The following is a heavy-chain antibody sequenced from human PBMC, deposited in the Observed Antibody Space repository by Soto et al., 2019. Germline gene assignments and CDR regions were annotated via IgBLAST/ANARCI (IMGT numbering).Heavy chain of an antibody. CDR3: AADLVGATSDSSAFDI. J-gene: IGHJ3*02. Sequence: GASVKVSCKASGFTSTSSAVQWVRQARGQRLEWIGWIVVGSGNTNYTQKFQERVTITRDMSTSTAYMELSSLRSEDTAVYYCAADLVGATSDSSAFDIWGQGTMVTVSS. V-gene: IGHV1-58*01. D-gene: IGHD1-26*01. CDR2: IVVGSGNT. CDR1: GFTSTSSA.